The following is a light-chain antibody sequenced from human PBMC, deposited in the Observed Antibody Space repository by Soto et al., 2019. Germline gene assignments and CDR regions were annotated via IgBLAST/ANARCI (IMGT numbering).Light chain of an antibody. Sequence: QSVLTQPPSVSAAPGQKVTISCSGSSSNMGNNYVSWYQQLPGTAPKLLIYDNNKRPSGIPDRFSGSKSGTSATLGITGLQTGDEADYYCGTWDSSLSGEVFGGGTKLTVL. V-gene: IGLV1-51*01. CDR1: SSNMGNNY. CDR3: GTWDSSLSGEV. J-gene: IGLJ2*01. CDR2: DNN.